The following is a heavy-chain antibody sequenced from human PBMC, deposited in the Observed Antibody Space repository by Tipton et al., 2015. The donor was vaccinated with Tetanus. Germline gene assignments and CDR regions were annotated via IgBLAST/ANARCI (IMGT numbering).Heavy chain of an antibody. CDR3: AREFVIDKNWFDP. Sequence: GSLRLSCAASGFTFSSYSMNWVRQAPGKGLEWVSYISSSSSTIYYADSVKGRFTISRDNSKNTLYLQMNSLRAEDTAVYYCAREFVIDKNWFDPWGQGTLVTVSS. D-gene: IGHD3-16*02. CDR1: GFTFSSYS. V-gene: IGHV3-48*01. J-gene: IGHJ5*02. CDR2: ISSSSSTI.